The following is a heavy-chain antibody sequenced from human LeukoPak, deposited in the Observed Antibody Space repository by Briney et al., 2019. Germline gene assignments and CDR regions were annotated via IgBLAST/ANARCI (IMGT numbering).Heavy chain of an antibody. CDR3: ARTIQPNLLTPFDY. D-gene: IGHD5-18*01. V-gene: IGHV1-2*04. J-gene: IGHJ4*02. CDR2: INPNSGGT. CDR1: GYTFTGYY. Sequence: ASVKVSCKASGYTFTGYYMHWVRQAPGQGLEWMGWINPNSGGTNYAQKFQGWVTMTRDTSIGTAYMELSRLRSDDTAVYYCARTIQPNLLTPFDYWGQGTLVTVSS.